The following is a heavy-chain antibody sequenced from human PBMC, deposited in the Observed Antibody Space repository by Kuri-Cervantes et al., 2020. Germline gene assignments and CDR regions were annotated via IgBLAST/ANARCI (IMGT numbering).Heavy chain of an antibody. Sequence: GGSLNLPCAASGFTFSSYSMNWVRQAPGKGLEWVSAISGSGGSTYYADSVKGRFTISRDNSKNTLYLQMNSLRAEDTAVYYCAKDLYSGSYHSDASDIWGQGTMVTVSS. CDR1: GFTFSSYS. J-gene: IGHJ3*02. D-gene: IGHD1-26*01. CDR3: AKDLYSGSYHSDASDI. V-gene: IGHV3-23*01. CDR2: ISGSGGST.